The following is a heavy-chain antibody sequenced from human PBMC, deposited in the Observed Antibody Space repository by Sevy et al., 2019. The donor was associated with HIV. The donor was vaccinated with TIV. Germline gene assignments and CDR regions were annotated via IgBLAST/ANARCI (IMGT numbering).Heavy chain of an antibody. J-gene: IGHJ6*03. D-gene: IGHD6-13*01. Sequence: GGSLRLSCAASGFTFSSYWMSWVRQAPGKGLEWVANIKQDGSEKYCVDSVKGRFTISRDNAKNSLYLQMNSLRAEDTAVYYCARDDRIAAAERDYYYYMDVWGKGTTVTVSS. V-gene: IGHV3-7*03. CDR1: GFTFSSYW. CDR2: IKQDGSEK. CDR3: ARDDRIAAAERDYYYYMDV.